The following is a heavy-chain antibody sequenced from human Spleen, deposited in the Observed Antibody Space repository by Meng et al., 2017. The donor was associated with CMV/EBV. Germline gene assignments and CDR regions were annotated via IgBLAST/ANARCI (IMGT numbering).Heavy chain of an antibody. V-gene: IGHV3-74*01. J-gene: IGHJ4*02. Sequence: GESLKISCEASGFTFRSDWMHWVRQTPGKGLAWVSRVNSDGSSTSYADSVKGRFTISRDNAKNTLYLQMNGLRAEDTAMYYCVREEGLWSGYPFDSWGQGTLVTVSS. D-gene: IGHD3-3*01. CDR3: VREEGLWSGYPFDS. CDR2: VNSDGSST. CDR1: GFTFRSDW.